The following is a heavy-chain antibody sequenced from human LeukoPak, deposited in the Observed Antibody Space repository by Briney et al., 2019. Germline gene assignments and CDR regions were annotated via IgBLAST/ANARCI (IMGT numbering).Heavy chain of an antibody. J-gene: IGHJ4*02. CDR2: INHSGST. D-gene: IGHD5/OR15-5a*01. CDR1: GGSFSGYY. Sequence: SETLSLTCAVYGGSFSGYYWSWIRQPPGKGLEWIGEINHSGSTNYNPSLKSRVTISVDTSKNQISLKLSSVTAADTAVYYCARRRLGLPFDYWGQGTLVTVSS. V-gene: IGHV4-34*01. CDR3: ARRRLGLPFDY.